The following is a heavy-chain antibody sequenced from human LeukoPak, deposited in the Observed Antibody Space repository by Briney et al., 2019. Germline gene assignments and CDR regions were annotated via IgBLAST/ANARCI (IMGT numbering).Heavy chain of an antibody. CDR2: TNPNSGNT. CDR1: GYTFTSYA. J-gene: IGHJ6*02. V-gene: IGHV1-8*01. CDR3: ARSDEQYYYGKDV. D-gene: IGHD1/OR15-1a*01. Sequence: EASVKVSCKASGYTFTSYAINWVRQATGQGLEWMGWTNPNSGNTGYAQKFQGRVTMTRNTSISTAYMELSSLRSEDTAVYYCARSDEQYYYGKDVWGRGTPVTVSS.